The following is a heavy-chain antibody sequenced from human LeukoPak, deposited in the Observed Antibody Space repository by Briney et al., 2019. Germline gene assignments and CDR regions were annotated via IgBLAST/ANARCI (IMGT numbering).Heavy chain of an antibody. D-gene: IGHD3-22*01. CDR1: GFTFSSYT. CDR3: AIIDNYYDSSGFETRAFDI. V-gene: IGHV3-30-3*01. J-gene: IGHJ3*02. Sequence: GGSLRLSCAASGFTFSSYTMNWVRQPPGEGLEWVAVISYDGSNKYYADSVKGRFTISRDNSKNTLYLQMNRLRAEDTAVYYCAIIDNYYDSSGFETRAFDIWGQGTMVTVSS. CDR2: ISYDGSNK.